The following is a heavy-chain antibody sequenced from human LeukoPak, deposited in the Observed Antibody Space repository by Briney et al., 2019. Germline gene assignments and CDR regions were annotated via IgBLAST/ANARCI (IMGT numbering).Heavy chain of an antibody. Sequence: SETLSPTCTVSGGSISSYYWSWIRQPPGKGLEWIGYIYYSGSTNYNPSLKSRVTISVDTSKNQFSLKLSSVTAADTVVYYCARAEPGRLFDYWGQGTLVTVSS. CDR2: IYYSGST. J-gene: IGHJ4*02. V-gene: IGHV4-59*12. CDR3: ARAEPGRLFDY. D-gene: IGHD1-14*01. CDR1: GGSISSYY.